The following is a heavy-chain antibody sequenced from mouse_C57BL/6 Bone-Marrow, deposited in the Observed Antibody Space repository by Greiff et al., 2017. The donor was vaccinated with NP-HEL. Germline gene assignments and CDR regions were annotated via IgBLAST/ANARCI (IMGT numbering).Heavy chain of an antibody. CDR3: ARWPYYGTAY. J-gene: IGHJ3*01. D-gene: IGHD1-1*01. CDR2: IYPRSGNT. Sequence: QVQLKQSGAELARPGASVKLSCKASGYTFTSYGISWVKQRTGQGLEWIGEIYPRSGNTYYNEKFKGKATLTADKSSSTAYMELRSLTSEDSAVYFCARWPYYGTAYWGQGTLVTVSA. V-gene: IGHV1-81*01. CDR1: GYTFTSYG.